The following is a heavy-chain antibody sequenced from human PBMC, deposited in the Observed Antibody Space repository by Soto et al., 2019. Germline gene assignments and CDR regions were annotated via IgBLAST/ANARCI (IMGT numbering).Heavy chain of an antibody. CDR1: GFTINNYW. Sequence: EVQLAESGGGLVQPGGSLTLTCAASGFTINNYWINWVRQAPGKGLEWVAHINKDGTVRNYVDSVRGRFTISRDNAKNSLLLQMNSLRAEDAAVYYCARGLTTADNLWGQGTLVTVSS. CDR3: ARGLTTADNL. D-gene: IGHD6-25*01. CDR2: INKDGTVR. J-gene: IGHJ4*02. V-gene: IGHV3-7*01.